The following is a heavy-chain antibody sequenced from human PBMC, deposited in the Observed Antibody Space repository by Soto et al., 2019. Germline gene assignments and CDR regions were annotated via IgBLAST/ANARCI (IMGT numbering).Heavy chain of an antibody. Sequence: EVQLVESEGGLVKPGGSLRLSCAASGFTFGNAWMNWVRQTPGKGLEWVGRIKSKTDGGTADYAAPVKGRFTISRDDSKNALYLQMNSLKTEDTAVYYCTTDRGHMYDFDYWGQGTLVPVSS. CDR2: IKSKTDGGTA. V-gene: IGHV3-15*01. D-gene: IGHD5-18*01. CDR1: GFTFGNAW. J-gene: IGHJ4*02. CDR3: TTDRGHMYDFDY.